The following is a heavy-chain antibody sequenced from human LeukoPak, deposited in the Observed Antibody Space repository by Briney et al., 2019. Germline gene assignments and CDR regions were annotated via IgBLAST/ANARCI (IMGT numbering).Heavy chain of an antibody. Sequence: GGSLRLSCTASGFTFSSYSMNWVRQAPGKGLEWVSYISTGSSTIYYADSVKGRFTISRDNSKNTLYLQMNSLRTEDTGVYFCVRDAGGYWGQGTLVTVSS. CDR3: VRDAGGY. CDR2: ISTGSSTI. D-gene: IGHD1-14*01. CDR1: GFTFSSYS. V-gene: IGHV3-48*04. J-gene: IGHJ4*02.